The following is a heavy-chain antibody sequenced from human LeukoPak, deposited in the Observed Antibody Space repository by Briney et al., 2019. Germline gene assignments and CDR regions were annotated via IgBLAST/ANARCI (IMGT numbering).Heavy chain of an antibody. CDR1: GYTFTGYY. CDR3: ARGKPAESYYGMDV. Sequence: ASVKVSCKASGYTFTGYYMHWVRQAPGQGLEWMGWINPNSGGTNYAQKFQGRVTMTRDTSISTAYMELSRLRSDDTAVYYCARGKPAESYYGMDVWGQGTTVTVSS. CDR2: INPNSGGT. J-gene: IGHJ6*02. V-gene: IGHV1-2*02.